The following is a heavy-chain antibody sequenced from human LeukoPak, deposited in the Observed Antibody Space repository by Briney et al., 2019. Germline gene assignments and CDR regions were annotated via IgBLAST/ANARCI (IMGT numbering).Heavy chain of an antibody. J-gene: IGHJ4*02. CDR3: ARDPPRGYYYDSRGYSDY. CDR2: IYSGGST. D-gene: IGHD3-22*01. CDR1: GFTVSSNY. Sequence: SGGSLRLPCAASGFTVSSNYMSWVRQAPGKGLEWVSVIYSGGSTYYADSVKGRFTISRDNSKNTLYLQMNSLRAEDTAVYYCARDPPRGYYYDSRGYSDYWGQGTLVTVSS. V-gene: IGHV3-53*01.